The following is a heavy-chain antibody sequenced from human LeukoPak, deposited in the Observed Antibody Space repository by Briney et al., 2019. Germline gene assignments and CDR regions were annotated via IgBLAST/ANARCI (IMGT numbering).Heavy chain of an antibody. CDR1: GYSFTDYY. J-gene: IGHJ5*01. CDR3: ARMSRVPRGWFDF. D-gene: IGHD4/OR15-4a*01. Sequence: ASVSVSCKASGYSFTDYYMHWVQQAPGKGLEWMGQFDPDDGETRYAEKFQGRVTISADMSTKTSYLDVRGLRSEDTAVYYCARMSRVPRGWFDFWGQGTQVIVSS. CDR2: FDPDDGET. V-gene: IGHV1-69-2*01.